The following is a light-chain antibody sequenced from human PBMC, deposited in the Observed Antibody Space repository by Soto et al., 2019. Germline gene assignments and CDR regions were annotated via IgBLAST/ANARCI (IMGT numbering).Light chain of an antibody. CDR3: SSYKSSSFYV. V-gene: IGLV2-14*01. CDR1: SCDVGGYNY. Sequence: QSVLTQPASVSGSPGQSVTISCTGTSCDVGGYNYVSWYQQHPGKAPKLLIYDVSNRPSGVSNRFSGSKSGNTASLTISGLQAEDEADYYCSSYKSSSFYVFGTGTKLTVL. CDR2: DVS. J-gene: IGLJ1*01.